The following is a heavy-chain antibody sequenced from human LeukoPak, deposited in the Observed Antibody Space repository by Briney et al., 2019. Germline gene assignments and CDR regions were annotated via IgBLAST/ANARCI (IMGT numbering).Heavy chain of an antibody. Sequence: PGGSLRLSCAASGFSISYYSMNWVRQAPGKGLEWVSYISSSSSNIYYADSVKGRFTISRDNAKNSLYLQMNSLRAEDTAVYYCARGLRFLEDRGRPWGQGTLVTVSS. D-gene: IGHD3-3*01. CDR3: ARGLRFLEDRGRP. CDR2: ISSSSSNI. CDR1: GFSISYYS. J-gene: IGHJ5*02. V-gene: IGHV3-48*01.